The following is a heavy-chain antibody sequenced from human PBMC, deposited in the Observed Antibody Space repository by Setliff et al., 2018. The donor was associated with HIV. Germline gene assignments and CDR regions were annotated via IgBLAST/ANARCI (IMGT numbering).Heavy chain of an antibody. V-gene: IGHV3-7*01. CDR2: IKQDGSEK. D-gene: IGHD3-10*01. Sequence: ESLKISCVASGFTFSRCWMSWVRQAPGKGLEWVGNIKQDGSEKYYVDSVKGRFTISRDNAKNSLYLQMNSLRADDTAMYYCACPKEGYSGSGGAFQIWGQGTMVTVSS. CDR1: GFTFSRCW. J-gene: IGHJ3*02. CDR3: ACPKEGYSGSGGAFQI.